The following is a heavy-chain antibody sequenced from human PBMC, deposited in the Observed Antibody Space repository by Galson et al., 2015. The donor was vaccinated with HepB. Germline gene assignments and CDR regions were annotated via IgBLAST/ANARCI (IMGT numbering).Heavy chain of an antibody. V-gene: IGHV3-15*01. CDR3: TTDYGDYSFDY. CDR1: GFTFSNAW. J-gene: IGHJ4*02. D-gene: IGHD4-17*01. CDR2: IKSKTDGGTT. Sequence: SLRLSCAASGFTFSNAWMSWVRQAPGKGLEWVGRIKSKTDGGTTDYAAPVKGRFPISRDDSKNTLYLQMNSLKTEDTAVYYCTTDYGDYSFDYWGQGTLVTVSS.